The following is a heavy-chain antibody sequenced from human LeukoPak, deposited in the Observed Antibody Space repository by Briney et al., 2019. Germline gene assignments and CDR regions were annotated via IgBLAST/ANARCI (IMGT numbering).Heavy chain of an antibody. CDR3: ARLRLRYQSNGTPTSYEAFDV. Sequence: PSETLSLTCTVSGGSISSSSYYWGWIRQPPGKGLEWIGSIYYSGSTYYNPSLKSRVTISVDTSKNQFSLKLSSVTAADTAKYYCARLRLRYQSNGTPTSYEAFDVWGQGTVVTVSS. CDR2: IYYSGST. CDR1: GGSISSSSYY. D-gene: IGHD2/OR15-2a*01. V-gene: IGHV4-39*01. J-gene: IGHJ3*01.